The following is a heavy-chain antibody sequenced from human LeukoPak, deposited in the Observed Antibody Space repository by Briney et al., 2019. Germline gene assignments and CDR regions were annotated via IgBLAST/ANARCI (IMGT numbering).Heavy chain of an antibody. V-gene: IGHV3-53*04. CDR3: ARDSGSYPDAFDI. CDR1: GFTFSNYA. D-gene: IGHD1-26*01. Sequence: PGGSLRLSCEASGFTFSNYAMSWVRQAPGKGLEWVSVIYSGGSTYYADSVKGRFTISRHNSKNTLYLQMNSLRAEDTAVYYCARDSGSYPDAFDIWGQGTMVTVSS. J-gene: IGHJ3*02. CDR2: IYSGGST.